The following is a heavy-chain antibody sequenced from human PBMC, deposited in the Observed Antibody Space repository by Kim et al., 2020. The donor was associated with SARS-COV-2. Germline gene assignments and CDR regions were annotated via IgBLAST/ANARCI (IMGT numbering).Heavy chain of an antibody. V-gene: IGHV3-23*01. CDR2: ISGSGGST. CDR3: AKDHEALHSSSWSAYDY. Sequence: GGSLRLSCAASGFTFSSYAMSWVRQAPGKGLEWVSAISGSGGSTYYADSVKGRFTISRDNSKNTLYLQMNSLRAEDTAVYYCAKDHEALHSSSWSAYDYWGQGTLVTVSS. D-gene: IGHD6-13*01. CDR1: GFTFSSYA. J-gene: IGHJ4*02.